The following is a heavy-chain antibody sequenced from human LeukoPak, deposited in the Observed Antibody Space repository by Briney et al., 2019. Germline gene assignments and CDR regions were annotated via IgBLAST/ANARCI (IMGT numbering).Heavy chain of an antibody. CDR2: ISSSSSTI. J-gene: IGHJ4*02. CDR3: ATSGSYFRYYFDH. D-gene: IGHD1-26*01. Sequence: PGGSLRLSCAASGFTFSSYSMNWVRQAPGKGLEWISYISSSSSTIYYADSVKGRLTISRDNAKNSLYLQMNSLRAEDTAVYYCATSGSYFRYYFDHWGQGTLVTVSS. CDR1: GFTFSSYS. V-gene: IGHV3-48*04.